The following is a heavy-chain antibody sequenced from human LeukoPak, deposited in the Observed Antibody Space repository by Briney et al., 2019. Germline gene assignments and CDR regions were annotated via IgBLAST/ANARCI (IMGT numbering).Heavy chain of an antibody. CDR1: GGSFSGYY. D-gene: IGHD6-19*01. Sequence: PSETLSLTCAVYGGSFSGYYWSWIRQPPGKGLEWIGEINHSGSTNYNPSLKSRVTISVDTSKNQFSLKLSSVTAADTAVYYCARGKSPSIGGWYWGYYFDYWGQGTLVTVSS. CDR2: INHSGST. J-gene: IGHJ4*02. CDR3: ARGKSPSIGGWYWGYYFDY. V-gene: IGHV4-34*01.